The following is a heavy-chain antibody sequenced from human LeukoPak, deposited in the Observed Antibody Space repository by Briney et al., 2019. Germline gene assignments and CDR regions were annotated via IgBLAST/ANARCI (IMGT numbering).Heavy chain of an antibody. CDR3: ARVGLLEWLLAPFDY. Sequence: ASVKVSCKASGYTFTSYAVNWVRQAPGQGLEWMGWINTNTGNPTYAQGFTGRFVFSLDTSVTTAYLQISNLKDEDTAVYYCARVGLLEWLLAPFDYWGQGTLVTVSS. V-gene: IGHV7-4-1*02. J-gene: IGHJ4*02. D-gene: IGHD3-3*01. CDR2: INTNTGNP. CDR1: GYTFTSYA.